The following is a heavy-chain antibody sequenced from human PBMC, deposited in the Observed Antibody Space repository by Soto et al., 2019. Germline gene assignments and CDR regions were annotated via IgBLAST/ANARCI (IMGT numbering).Heavy chain of an antibody. CDR2: ISYDGSNK. J-gene: IGHJ4*02. CDR3: AKDFYDSSGYYPVGFDY. D-gene: IGHD3-22*01. CDR1: GCNFSSYG. Sequence: GSLRLSGAASGCNFSSYGMHWVRQAPGKGLEWVAVISYDGSNKYYADSVKGRFTISRDNSKNTLYLQMNSLRAEDTAVYYCAKDFYDSSGYYPVGFDYWGQGTLVTVSS. V-gene: IGHV3-30*18.